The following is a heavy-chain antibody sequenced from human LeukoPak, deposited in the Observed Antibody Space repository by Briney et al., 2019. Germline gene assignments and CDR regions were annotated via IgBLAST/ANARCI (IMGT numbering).Heavy chain of an antibody. CDR1: GFTFSSYA. J-gene: IGHJ4*02. D-gene: IGHD6-13*01. V-gene: IGHV3-23*01. CDR3: AKDSWRIAAAVVTLGYFDY. CDR2: IGGSGGST. Sequence: GGSLRLSCAASGFTFSSYAMSWVRQAPGKGLEWVSAIGGSGGSTYYADSVKGRFTISRDNSKNTLYLQMNSLRAEDTAVYYCAKDSWRIAAAVVTLGYFDYWGQGTLVTVSS.